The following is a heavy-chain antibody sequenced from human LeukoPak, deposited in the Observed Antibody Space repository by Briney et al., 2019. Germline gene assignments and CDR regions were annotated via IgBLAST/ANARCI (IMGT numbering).Heavy chain of an antibody. D-gene: IGHD3-22*01. CDR3: ARLDREVVTGFDY. Sequence: ASVKVSCKASGYTFTSYYMHWVRQAPGQGLEWMGIINPSGGSTSYAQKFQGRVTMTRDMSTSTVYMELSSLRSEDAAVYYCARLDREVVTGFDYWGQGTLVTVSS. CDR2: INPSGGST. CDR1: GYTFTSYY. V-gene: IGHV1-46*01. J-gene: IGHJ4*02.